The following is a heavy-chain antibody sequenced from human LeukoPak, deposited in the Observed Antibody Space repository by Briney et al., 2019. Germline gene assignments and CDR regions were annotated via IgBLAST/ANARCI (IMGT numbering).Heavy chain of an antibody. CDR2: IKQDGSEK. J-gene: IGHJ6*03. V-gene: IGHV3-7*01. Sequence: GGSLRLSCAASGFTFSSYWMSWVRQAPGKGLEWVANIKQDGSEKYYVDSVKGRFTISRDNAKNSLYLQMNSLRAEDTAVYYCARDLYSSGWRLYYYYYMDVWGKGTTVTVSS. D-gene: IGHD6-19*01. CDR3: ARDLYSSGWRLYYYYYMDV. CDR1: GFTFSSYW.